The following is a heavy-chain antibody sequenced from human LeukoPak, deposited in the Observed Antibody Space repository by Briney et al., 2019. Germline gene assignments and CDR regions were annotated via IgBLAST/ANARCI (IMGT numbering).Heavy chain of an antibody. J-gene: IGHJ4*02. V-gene: IGHV4-39*01. Sequence: ETPSPSRTVSGGSTSSTMYFWGWVRQPPGEGLEWIVSIYYGGRTYYNPSPKRRVTVSVNTSKNHISLTVRSVTAADTAVYYCARQIPDERGYFQYYFDYCGQATLVTVSS. D-gene: IGHD3-22*01. CDR3: ARQIPDERGYFQYYFDY. CDR1: GGSTSSTMYF. CDR2: IYYGGRT.